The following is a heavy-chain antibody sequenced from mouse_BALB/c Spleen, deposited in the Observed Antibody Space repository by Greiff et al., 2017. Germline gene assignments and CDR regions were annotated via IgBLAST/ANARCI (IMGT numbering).Heavy chain of an antibody. CDR3: MITSYYYAMDY. CDR2: ISSGGSYT. Sequence: EVHLVESGGGLVKPGGSLKLSCAASGFTFSSYTMSWVRQTPEKRLEWVATISSGGSYTYYPDSVKGRFTISRDNAKNTLYLQMSSLKSEDTAMYYSMITSYYYAMDYWGQGTSVTVSS. CDR1: GFTFSSYT. J-gene: IGHJ4*01. D-gene: IGHD2-4*01. V-gene: IGHV5-6-4*01.